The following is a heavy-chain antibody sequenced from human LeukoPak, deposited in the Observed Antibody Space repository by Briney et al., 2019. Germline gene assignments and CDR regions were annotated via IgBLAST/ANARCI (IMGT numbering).Heavy chain of an antibody. V-gene: IGHV4-34*01. D-gene: IGHD3-16*01. CDR2: INHSGST. CDR1: GGSFSTYY. J-gene: IGHJ4*02. CDR3: ASGGD. Sequence: NPSETLSLSCAVYGGSFSTYYWSWIRQPPGKGLEWIGEINHSGSTNYNPSLKSRVTISVHTSKNQFSLKLSSVTAADTAVYYCASGGDWGQGTLVTVSS.